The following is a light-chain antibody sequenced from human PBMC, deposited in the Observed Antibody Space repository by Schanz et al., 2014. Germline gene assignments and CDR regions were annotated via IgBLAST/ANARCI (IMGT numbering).Light chain of an antibody. CDR1: QSVRTNY. CDR2: GAS. Sequence: EIVLTQSPGTLSLSPGERAALSCRTSQSVRTNYLAWYQQKAGQAPRVLIYGASSRATGIPGRFSGSGSGTVFTLTISRLEPEDFAVYYCQHYSMSPLFGQGTKVEVK. V-gene: IGKV3-20*01. CDR3: QHYSMSPL. J-gene: IGKJ1*01.